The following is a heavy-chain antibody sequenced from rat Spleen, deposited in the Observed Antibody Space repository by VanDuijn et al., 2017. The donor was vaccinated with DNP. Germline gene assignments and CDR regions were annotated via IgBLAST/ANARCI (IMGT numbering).Heavy chain of an antibody. J-gene: IGHJ3*01. CDR1: GFTFSDYY. CDR3: ARSDYFGSFRPFAY. Sequence: EVQLVESGGGLVQPGRSLKLSCAASGFTFSDYYMAWVRQAPKKGLEWVASISYDGSDTYYRDSVKGRFTVSRDNAKSTLYLQMNSLRSEDTATYYCARSDYFGSFRPFAYWGQGTLVTVSS. D-gene: IGHD1-6*01. V-gene: IGHV5-22*01. CDR2: ISYDGSDT.